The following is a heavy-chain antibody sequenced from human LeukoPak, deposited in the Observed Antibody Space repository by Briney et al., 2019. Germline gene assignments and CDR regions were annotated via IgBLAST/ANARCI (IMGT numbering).Heavy chain of an antibody. Sequence: SETLSLTCTVSGGSISSGDYYWSWIRQPPGKGLEWIGYIYYSGSTNYNPSLKSRVTISVDTSKNQFSLKLSSVTAADAAVYYCARDTSKDYYYYYMDVWGKGTTVTVSS. CDR2: IYYSGST. V-gene: IGHV4-61*08. CDR1: GGSISSGDYY. CDR3: ARDTSKDYYYYYMDV. J-gene: IGHJ6*03.